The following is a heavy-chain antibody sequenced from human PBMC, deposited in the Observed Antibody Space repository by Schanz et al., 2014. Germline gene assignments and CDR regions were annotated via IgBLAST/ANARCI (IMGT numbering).Heavy chain of an antibody. V-gene: IGHV1-69*04. Sequence: QVQLVQSGAEVKKPGSSVTVSCKASGGTFRSYTISWLRQAPGQGLEWMGRNIHVLGVTNYAQKFQGRLTITVDQSKTTAFMELSSLTSEDTALYYCARGGVEMATSRDAVDLGGQGRMGTVS. D-gene: IGHD3-10*01. CDR2: NIHVLGVT. CDR3: ARGGVEMATSRDAVDL. CDR1: GGTFRSYT. J-gene: IGHJ3*01.